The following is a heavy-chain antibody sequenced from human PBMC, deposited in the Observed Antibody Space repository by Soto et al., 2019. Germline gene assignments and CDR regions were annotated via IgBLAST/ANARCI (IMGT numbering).Heavy chain of an antibody. CDR2: ISYDGSNK. Sequence: QVQLVESGGGVVQPGRSLRLSCAASGFTFSSYAMHWVRQAPGKGLEWVAVISYDGSNKYYADSVKGRFTISRDNSKNTLYLQMSSLRAEDTAVYYCATRSWEGISWSGFDYWGQGTLVFVSS. CDR3: ATRSWEGISWSGFDY. CDR1: GFTFSSYA. V-gene: IGHV3-30-3*01. D-gene: IGHD6-13*01. J-gene: IGHJ4*02.